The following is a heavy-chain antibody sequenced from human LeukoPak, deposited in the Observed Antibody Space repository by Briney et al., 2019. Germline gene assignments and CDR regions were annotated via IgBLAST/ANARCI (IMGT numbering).Heavy chain of an antibody. Sequence: PGGSLRLSCAASGFAFSTYGMNWVRQAPGKGLEWVSYITSRSTIYYADSVKGRFTISRDTAKISLYLQMNSLRDEDTAVYYCARVGCSGGACYSQFYYGMDVWGQGTTVTVSS. CDR1: GFAFSTYG. V-gene: IGHV3-48*02. J-gene: IGHJ6*02. CDR3: ARVGCSGGACYSQFYYGMDV. D-gene: IGHD2-15*01. CDR2: ITSRSTI.